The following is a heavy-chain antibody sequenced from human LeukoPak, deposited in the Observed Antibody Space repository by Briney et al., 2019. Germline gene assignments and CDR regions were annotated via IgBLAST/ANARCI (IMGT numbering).Heavy chain of an antibody. CDR2: ITGSGGTT. V-gene: IGHV3-23*01. D-gene: IGHD6-19*01. CDR3: ARPETQYSSGLDGFDI. J-gene: IGHJ3*02. CDR1: GFTFSNFG. Sequence: GGSLRLSCAASGFTFSNFGMSWVRQAPGTGLEWVSTITGSGGTTYYAESVRGRFTIYRDNSKNTLYLQMNSLRTEDTAVYYCARPETQYSSGLDGFDIWGQGTMVTVSS.